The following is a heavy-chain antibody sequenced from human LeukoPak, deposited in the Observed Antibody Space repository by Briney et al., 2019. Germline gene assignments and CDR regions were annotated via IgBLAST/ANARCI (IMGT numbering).Heavy chain of an antibody. D-gene: IGHD6-6*01. CDR1: GFTFSSYW. CDR3: AREGVAARRGYFDY. V-gene: IGHV3-74*01. Sequence: GGSLRLSCAASGFTFSSYWMNWVRQAPGKGLVWVSRIASDGSSTTYADSVKGRFSISRDNAKNTLYLQMNSLRAEDTAVYYCAREGVAARRGYFDYWGQGTLVTVSS. CDR2: IASDGSST. J-gene: IGHJ4*02.